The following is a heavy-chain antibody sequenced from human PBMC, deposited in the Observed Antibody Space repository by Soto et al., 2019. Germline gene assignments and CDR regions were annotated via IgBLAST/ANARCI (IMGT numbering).Heavy chain of an antibody. J-gene: IGHJ3*02. V-gene: IGHV3-66*01. Sequence: GGSLRLSCAASGFTVSSNYMSWVRQAPGKGLEWVSVIYSGGSTYYADSVKGRFTISRDNSKNTLYLQMNSLRAEDTAVYYCGRDLVSRSRDAFDIWGQGTMVTVSS. CDR1: GFTVSSNY. D-gene: IGHD6-6*01. CDR2: IYSGGST. CDR3: GRDLVSRSRDAFDI.